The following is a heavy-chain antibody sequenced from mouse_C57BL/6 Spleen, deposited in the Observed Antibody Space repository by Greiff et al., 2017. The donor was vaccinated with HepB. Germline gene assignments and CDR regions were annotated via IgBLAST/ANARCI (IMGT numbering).Heavy chain of an antibody. CDR2: IYPGDGDT. Sequence: VQLQQSGPELVKPGASVKISCKASGYAFSSSWMNWVKQRPGKGLEWIGRIYPGDGDTNYNGKFKGKATLTADKSSSTAYMQLSSLTSEDSAVYFGARKRLAQANYYAMDYWGQGTSVTVSS. J-gene: IGHJ4*01. D-gene: IGHD3-2*02. CDR3: ARKRLAQANYYAMDY. CDR1: GYAFSSSW. V-gene: IGHV1-82*01.